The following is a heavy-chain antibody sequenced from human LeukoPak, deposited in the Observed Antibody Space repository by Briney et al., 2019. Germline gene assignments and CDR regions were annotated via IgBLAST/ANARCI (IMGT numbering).Heavy chain of an antibody. J-gene: IGHJ6*03. D-gene: IGHD5-18*01. CDR1: GFTFSSYG. CDR2: IGSSENGI. V-gene: IGHV3-48*04. Sequence: GGTLRLSCAASGFTFSSYGMSWVRQAPGKGLEWVSKIGSSENGIYYADSVKGRFTISRDNAKNSLYLQMNSLRAEDTAVYYCARVVTAPSYYMDVWGKGTTVTISS. CDR3: ARVVTAPSYYMDV.